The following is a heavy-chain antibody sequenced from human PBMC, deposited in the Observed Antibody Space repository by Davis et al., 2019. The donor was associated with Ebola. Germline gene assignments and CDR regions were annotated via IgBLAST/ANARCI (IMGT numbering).Heavy chain of an antibody. D-gene: IGHD3-3*01. CDR3: ARDSRRITIFGVPGG. CDR1: GFTFSSYA. Sequence: GGSLRLSCAASGFTFSSYAMSWVRQAPGKGLEWVANIKQDGSEKYYVDSVKGRFTISRDNAKNSLYLQMNSLRAEDTAVYYCARDSRRITIFGVPGGWGQGTLVTVSS. CDR2: IKQDGSEK. V-gene: IGHV3-7*01. J-gene: IGHJ4*02.